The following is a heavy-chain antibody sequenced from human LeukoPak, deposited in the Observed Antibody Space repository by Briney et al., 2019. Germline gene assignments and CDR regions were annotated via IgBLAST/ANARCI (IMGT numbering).Heavy chain of an antibody. CDR1: GYTFTSYD. D-gene: IGHD3-3*01. J-gene: IGHJ6*02. CDR2: MNPNGGNT. Sequence: ASVKVSCKASGYTFTSYDINWVRQATGQGLEWMGWMNPNGGNTGYARKFQGRVTMTRNTSISTAYMELSSLRSEDTAVYYCARGGLPYYDFWSGYPYYYYYGMDVWGQGTTVTVSS. CDR3: ARGGLPYYDFWSGYPYYYYYGMDV. V-gene: IGHV1-8*01.